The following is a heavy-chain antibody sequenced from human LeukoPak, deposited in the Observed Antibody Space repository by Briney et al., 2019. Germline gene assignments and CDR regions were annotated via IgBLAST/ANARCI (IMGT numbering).Heavy chain of an antibody. D-gene: IGHD2-2*02. CDR1: GFTFSIYG. V-gene: IGHV3-30*02. CDR2: IRYDGSNK. J-gene: IGHJ4*02. CDR3: ARDLSYCSSTSCYSASLDY. Sequence: PGGSLRLSCAASGFTFSIYGMHWVRQAPGKGLEWVAFIRYDGSNKYYADSVKGRFTISRDNAKNSLYLQMNSLRAEDTAVYYCARDLSYCSSTSCYSASLDYWGQGALVTVSS.